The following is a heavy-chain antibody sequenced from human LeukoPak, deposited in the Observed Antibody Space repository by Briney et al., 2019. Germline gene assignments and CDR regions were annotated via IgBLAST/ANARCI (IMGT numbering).Heavy chain of an antibody. CDR3: ARAYCGGDCYSAEYFQH. J-gene: IGHJ1*01. V-gene: IGHV4-59*01. CDR2: IYYSGST. D-gene: IGHD2-21*02. Sequence: SETLSLTCTVSGGSISNYYWSWIRQPPGKGLEWIGYIYYSGSTNYNPSLKSRVTISVDTSKNQFSLKLSSVTAADTAVYYCARAYCGGDCYSAEYFQHWGQGTLVTVSS. CDR1: GGSISNYY.